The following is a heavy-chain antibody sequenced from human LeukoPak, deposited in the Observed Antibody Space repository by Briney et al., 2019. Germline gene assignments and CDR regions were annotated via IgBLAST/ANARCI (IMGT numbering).Heavy chain of an antibody. CDR2: ISYDGSNK. V-gene: IGHV3-30*03. CDR3: AALRK. CDR1: GFTFSSYA. D-gene: IGHD4-17*01. Sequence: PGGSLRLSCSASGFTFSSYAMHWVRQAPGKGLEWVAVISYDGSNKYFADSVKGRFTISRDNSKNMVYLQMNSLRAEDTAVYYCAALRKWGQGTLVTVSS. J-gene: IGHJ4*02.